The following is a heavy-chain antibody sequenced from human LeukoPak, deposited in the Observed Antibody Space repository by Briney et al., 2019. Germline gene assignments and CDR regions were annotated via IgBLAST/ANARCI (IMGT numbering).Heavy chain of an antibody. D-gene: IGHD2-15*01. CDR2: IYSGGST. J-gene: IGHJ4*02. CDR3: AREGLQRDYFDY. Sequence: GGSLRLSCAASGFTVSSNYMSWVRQAPGKGLEWVSVIYSGGSTYYADSVKGRFTISRDNSKNTLYLQMNSLRAEDTAVYYCAREGLQRDYFDYWGQGTLVTVSS. CDR1: GFTVSSNY. V-gene: IGHV3-53*01.